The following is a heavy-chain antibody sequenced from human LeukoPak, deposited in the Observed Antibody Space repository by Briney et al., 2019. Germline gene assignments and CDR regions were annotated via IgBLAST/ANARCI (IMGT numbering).Heavy chain of an antibody. CDR3: ARGPMVRGVIHGDAFDI. CDR1: GFTVSSNY. J-gene: IGHJ3*02. CDR2: IYSGGST. V-gene: IGHV3-66*01. D-gene: IGHD3-10*01. Sequence: GGSLRLSCAASGFTVSSNYMSWVRQAPGKGLEWVSVIYSGGSTYYADSVKGRFTISRDNSKNTLYLQMNSLRAEDTAVYYCARGPMVRGVIHGDAFDIWGQGTMVTVSS.